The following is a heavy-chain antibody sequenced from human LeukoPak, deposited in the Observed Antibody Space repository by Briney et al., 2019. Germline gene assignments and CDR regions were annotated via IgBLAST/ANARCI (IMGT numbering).Heavy chain of an antibody. J-gene: IGHJ3*02. CDR3: SKDPNGDYVGAFDM. CDR2: ITGSGRGT. CDR1: GLTFSNYA. Sequence: GGSLRLSCTASGLTFSNYATTWVRQAPGKGLEWVSSITGSGRGTYYADSVKGRFSVSRDSSQNTVFLHMNSLRADDTALYYCSKDPNGDYVGAFDMWGPGTMVTVSS. D-gene: IGHD4-17*01. V-gene: IGHV3-23*01.